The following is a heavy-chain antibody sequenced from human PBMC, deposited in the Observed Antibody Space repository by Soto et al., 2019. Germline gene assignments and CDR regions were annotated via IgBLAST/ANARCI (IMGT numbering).Heavy chain of an antibody. J-gene: IGHJ4*02. CDR1: GFAFNDYW. V-gene: IGHV3-74*01. Sequence: EVQLVESGGGLVQPGGSLTLSCSASGFAFNDYWMHWVRQAPGKGLVWVSRIRGDGSGSNYADSVKGRFTISRDNAKNTVYLQMNCLRVEVTAVYYCARVPTKRAGMGIDYWGQGTLVTVS. CDR3: ARVPTKRAGMGIDY. CDR2: IRGDGSGS. D-gene: IGHD6-19*01.